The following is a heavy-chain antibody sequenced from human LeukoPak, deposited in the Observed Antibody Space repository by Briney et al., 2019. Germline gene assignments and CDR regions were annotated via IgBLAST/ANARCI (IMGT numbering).Heavy chain of an antibody. CDR1: GGSISSGGYY. Sequence: SQTLSLTCTVSGGSISSGGYYWSWIRQHPGKGLEWIGYIYYSGSTYCNPSLKSRVTISVDTSKNQFSLKLSSVTAADTAVYYCARWVLAYDAVDIWGQGTMVTVSS. V-gene: IGHV4-31*03. D-gene: IGHD2-15*01. CDR3: ARWVLAYDAVDI. J-gene: IGHJ3*02. CDR2: IYYSGST.